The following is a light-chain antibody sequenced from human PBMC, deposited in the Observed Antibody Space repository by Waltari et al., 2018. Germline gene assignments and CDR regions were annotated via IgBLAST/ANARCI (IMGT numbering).Light chain of an antibody. J-gene: IGKJ2*03. CDR1: ESVGNL. CDR2: DAS. CDR3: QQYRMTPVS. Sequence: EVLLTHSPGTLSLSPGDRATLSCRASESVGNLLAWYQQKPGQAPRLLIYDASTRATGIPDRFSGSGPGTEFTLTISRLEAGDFAMYYCQQYRMTPVSFGQGTKVEIK. V-gene: IGKV3-20*01.